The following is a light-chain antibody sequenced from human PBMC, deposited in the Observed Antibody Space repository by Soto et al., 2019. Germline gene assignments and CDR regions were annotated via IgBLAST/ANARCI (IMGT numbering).Light chain of an antibody. CDR1: QSIRRY. V-gene: IGKV1-39*01. Sequence: DLQMTQSPASLPASLGDRVTITCRASQSIRRYLNWYQQKPGKAPKLLIYAASSLQSGVPSRFSGSGSGTDFTLTISSLTHEEVAPYYCQQRYSTPQTFGQGTKVDIK. J-gene: IGKJ1*01. CDR3: QQRYSTPQT. CDR2: AAS.